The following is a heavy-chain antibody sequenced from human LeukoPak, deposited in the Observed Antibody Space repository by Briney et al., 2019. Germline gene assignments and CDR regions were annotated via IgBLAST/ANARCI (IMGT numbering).Heavy chain of an antibody. Sequence: PSETLSLTCTVSGGSISSSSYYWGWIRQPPGKGLEWIGIIYYSGSTYYNPSLKSRLTISVDTSKNQFSLKLSSVTATDSAVYYCARRGYCSSTSCYEYWFDPWGQGTLVTVSS. CDR1: GGSISSSSYY. J-gene: IGHJ5*02. D-gene: IGHD2-2*01. CDR2: IYYSGST. CDR3: ARRGYCSSTSCYEYWFDP. V-gene: IGHV4-39*01.